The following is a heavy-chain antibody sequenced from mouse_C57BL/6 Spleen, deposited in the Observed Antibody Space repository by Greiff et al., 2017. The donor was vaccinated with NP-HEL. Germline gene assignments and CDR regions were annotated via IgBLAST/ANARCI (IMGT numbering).Heavy chain of an antibody. D-gene: IGHD3-2*02. V-gene: IGHV3-6*01. Sequence: EVKLQESGPGLVKPSQSLSLTCSVTDYSITSGYYWNWIRQFPGNKLEWMGYISYDGSNNYNPSLKNRISLTRDTSKNQFFLKLNSVTTEDTATYYCARDSSGSFAYWGQGTLVTV. CDR2: ISYDGSN. J-gene: IGHJ3*01. CDR3: ARDSSGSFAY. CDR1: DYSITSGYY.